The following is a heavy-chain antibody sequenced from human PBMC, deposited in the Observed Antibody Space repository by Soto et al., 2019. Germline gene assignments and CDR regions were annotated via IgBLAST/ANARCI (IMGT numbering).Heavy chain of an antibody. V-gene: IGHV1-46*01. CDR2: INTSGGST. D-gene: IGHD1-26*01. CDR1: GYTFTSYY. CDR3: ARGDYSGSYYRYYGMDV. J-gene: IGHJ6*02. Sequence: ASVKVSCKASGYTFTSYYMHWVRQAPGQGLEWMGIINTSGGSTSYAQKFQGRVTMTRDTSTSTVYMELSSLRSEDTAVYYCARGDYSGSYYRYYGMDVWGQGTTVTVSS.